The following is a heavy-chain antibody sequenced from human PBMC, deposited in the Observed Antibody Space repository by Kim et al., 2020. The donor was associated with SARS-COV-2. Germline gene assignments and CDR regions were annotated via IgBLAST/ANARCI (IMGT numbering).Heavy chain of an antibody. D-gene: IGHD5-18*01. J-gene: IGHJ6*02. CDR3: ARDRDGYSYGSSGMDV. Sequence: SVKGRLTISRDNSKTTVYLQMNSLRAEDTAVYYCARDRDGYSYGSSGMDVWGQGTTVTVSS. V-gene: IGHV3-30*07.